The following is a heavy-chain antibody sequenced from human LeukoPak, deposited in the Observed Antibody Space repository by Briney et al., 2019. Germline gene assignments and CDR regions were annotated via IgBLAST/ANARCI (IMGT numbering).Heavy chain of an antibody. CDR1: GGSISSYY. CDR2: IYYSGST. D-gene: IGHD2-15*01. V-gene: IGHV4-59*01. CDR3: ARKGGTPNTQDY. Sequence: SETLSLTCTVSGGSISSYYWSWIRQPPGKGLEWIGYIYYSGSTNYNPSLKSRVTISVDTSKNQFSLKLSSVTAADTAVYYCARKGGTPNTQDYWGQGALVTVSS. J-gene: IGHJ4*02.